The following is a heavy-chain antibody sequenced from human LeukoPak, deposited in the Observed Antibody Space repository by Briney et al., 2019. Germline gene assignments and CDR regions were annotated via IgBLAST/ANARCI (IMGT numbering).Heavy chain of an antibody. CDR3: ARLLGTGAPFDY. CDR2: TGFSDT. CDR1: GYRFSNYW. J-gene: IGHJ4*02. D-gene: IGHD3-16*01. V-gene: IGHV5-51*01. Sequence: GASLKISCQGSGYRFSNYWIGWVRQMPGKGLEWMGVTGFSDTRYNPSFRGQVTISADKSINTSYLQWSSLKASDTAIYYCARLLGTGAPFDYWGQGTLVTVSS.